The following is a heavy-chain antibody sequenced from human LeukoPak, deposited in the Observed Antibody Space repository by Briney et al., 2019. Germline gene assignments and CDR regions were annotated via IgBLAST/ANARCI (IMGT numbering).Heavy chain of an antibody. D-gene: IGHD3-10*01. CDR2: INAGNDNT. Sequence: ASVKVSCKASGYTFTSYAMHWVRQAPGQRLEWMGWINAGNDNTKYSQKFQGRVTITRDTSASTAYMELSSLRSEDTAVYYCARDDWNYGSGSYTENYYYGMDVWGKGTTVTVSS. V-gene: IGHV1-3*01. CDR3: ARDDWNYGSGSYTENYYYGMDV. CDR1: GYTFTSYA. J-gene: IGHJ6*04.